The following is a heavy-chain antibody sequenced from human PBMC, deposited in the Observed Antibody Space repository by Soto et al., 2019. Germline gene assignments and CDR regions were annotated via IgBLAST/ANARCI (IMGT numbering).Heavy chain of an antibody. V-gene: IGHV4-4*07. D-gene: IGHD5-18*01. CDR3: ARVGYSYGYRDYYYYGMDV. CDR1: GGSISSYY. CDR2: IYTSGST. Sequence: ETLSLTCTVSGGSISSYYWSWIRQPAGKGLKWIGRIYTSGSTNYNPSLKSRVTMSVDTSKNQFSLKLSSVTAADTAVYYCARVGYSYGYRDYYYYGMDVWGQGTTVTVSS. J-gene: IGHJ6*02.